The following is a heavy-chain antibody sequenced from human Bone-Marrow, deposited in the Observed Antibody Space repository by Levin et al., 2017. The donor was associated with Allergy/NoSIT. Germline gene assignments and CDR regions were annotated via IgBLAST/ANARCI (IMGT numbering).Heavy chain of an antibody. Sequence: SETLSLTCTVSGDSISSNVYYWGWIRQPPGTGLEWIGTIFYSGTTYYNPSLKSRVTISVDMSKNQFSLKLSSVTAADTAVYYCARTRAARGYFDYWGQGSLVTVSS. J-gene: IGHJ4*02. D-gene: IGHD6-6*01. CDR3: ARTRAARGYFDY. V-gene: IGHV4-39*07. CDR2: IFYSGTT. CDR1: GDSISSNVYY.